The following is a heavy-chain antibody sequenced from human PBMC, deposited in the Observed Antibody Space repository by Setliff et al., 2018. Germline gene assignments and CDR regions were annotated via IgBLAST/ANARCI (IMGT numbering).Heavy chain of an antibody. V-gene: IGHV4-59*01. J-gene: IGHJ5*02. Sequence: PSETLSLTCTVPGGSINNYYWSWVRQPPGKGLEWLGYISYSGKTNYNPSLKSRVTMSVDTSKNQFSLKVDSVTAADTAMYYCARDGDYFGSGNRFDPWGQGTLVTVSS. CDR3: ARDGDYFGSGNRFDP. D-gene: IGHD3-10*01. CDR1: GGSINNYY. CDR2: ISYSGKT.